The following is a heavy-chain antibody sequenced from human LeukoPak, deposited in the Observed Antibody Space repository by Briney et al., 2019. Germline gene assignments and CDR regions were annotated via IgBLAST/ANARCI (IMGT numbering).Heavy chain of an antibody. Sequence: GGSLRLSCAASGFTLSSNYMNWVRQAPGKGLEWVAAMNADGRTYYYDSVKGRLTITSDNYTNTLFLQMNSLRAEDTAVYYFARDASGGGIMDYWGQGTLVTVSS. CDR3: ARDASGGGIMDY. CDR1: GFTLSSNY. CDR2: MNADGRT. V-gene: IGHV3-53*01. J-gene: IGHJ4*02. D-gene: IGHD3-16*01.